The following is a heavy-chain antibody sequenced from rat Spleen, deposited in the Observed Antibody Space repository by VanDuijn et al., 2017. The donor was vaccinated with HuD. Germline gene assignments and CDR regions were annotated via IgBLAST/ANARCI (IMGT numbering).Heavy chain of an antibody. D-gene: IGHD1-12*01. Sequence: EVQLVESGGGLVQPGRSLKLSCVASGFTFSDYGMNWIRQAPGKGLEWVAYISSGSGAIYYTDTVKGRFTISRDDAKNTLYLQLSSLRSEDTALYYCARGDSPYHYDAPFAYWGQGTLVTVSS. CDR2: ISSGSGAI. V-gene: IGHV5-34*01. CDR3: ARGDSPYHYDAPFAY. J-gene: IGHJ3*01. CDR1: GFTFSDYG.